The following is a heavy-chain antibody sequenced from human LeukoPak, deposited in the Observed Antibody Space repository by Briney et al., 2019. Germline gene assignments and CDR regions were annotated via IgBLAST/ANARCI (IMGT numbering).Heavy chain of an antibody. J-gene: IGHJ6*02. CDR1: GFTFSSYA. CDR2: ISGSSSTT. Sequence: PGGSLRLSCAASGFTFSSYAMSWVRQAPGKGLEWVSAISGSSSTTFYADSVKGRFTISRDNSMDTLFLQMNSLRAEDTAVYYCAKGMEWVVVPAALDVWGQGNTVTVSS. V-gene: IGHV3-23*01. CDR3: AKGMEWVVVPAALDV. D-gene: IGHD2-2*01.